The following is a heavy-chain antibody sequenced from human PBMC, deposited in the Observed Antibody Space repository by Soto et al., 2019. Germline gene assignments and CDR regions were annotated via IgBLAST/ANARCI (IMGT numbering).Heavy chain of an antibody. CDR1: GFTFSSYS. Sequence: GGSLRLSCAASGFTFSSYSMNWVRQAPGKGLEWVSYISSSSSTIYYADSVKGRFTISRDNAKNSLYLQMNSLRAEDTAVYYCAREVDIEVVPAAMIHYYYMDVWGKGTTVTVSS. CDR3: AREVDIEVVPAAMIHYYYMDV. J-gene: IGHJ6*03. V-gene: IGHV3-48*01. CDR2: ISSSSSTI. D-gene: IGHD2-2*03.